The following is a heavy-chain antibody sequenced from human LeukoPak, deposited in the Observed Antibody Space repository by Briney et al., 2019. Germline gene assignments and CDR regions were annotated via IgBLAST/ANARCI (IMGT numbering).Heavy chain of an antibody. CDR3: ARDLSAVAGKDRADY. Sequence: PGGSLRLSCAASGFTFSDHYMSWVRQAPGRGLEWLSSISSSGTTMYYADSVKGRFTISRDNTKNSMFLQMNSLRVEDTAVYYCARDLSAVAGKDRADYWGQGTLVTVSS. J-gene: IGHJ4*02. V-gene: IGHV3-11*04. CDR1: GFTFSDHY. CDR2: ISSSGTTM. D-gene: IGHD6-19*01.